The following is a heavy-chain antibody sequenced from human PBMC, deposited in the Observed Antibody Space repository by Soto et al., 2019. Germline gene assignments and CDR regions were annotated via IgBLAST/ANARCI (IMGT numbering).Heavy chain of an antibody. V-gene: IGHV1-69*01. CDR2: IIPIYGTA. D-gene: IGHD2-21*02. Sequence: QVQLVQSGAEVKKPGSSAKVSCKLSGGSFNNYAINWVRQAPGQGLEWMGGIIPIYGTANYAQKFQDDRVTITADESTTTAYLELSSLRSEDTAEYYCARPTAQYFYYYVMDVWGQGTKVTVSS. CDR1: GGSFNNYA. J-gene: IGHJ6*02. CDR3: ARPTAQYFYYYVMDV.